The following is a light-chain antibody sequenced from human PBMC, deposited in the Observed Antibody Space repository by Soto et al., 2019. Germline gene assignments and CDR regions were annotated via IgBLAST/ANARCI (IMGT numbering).Light chain of an antibody. CDR1: SSDIGAYNY. V-gene: IGLV2-14*03. CDR3: TSYTSSGIPV. CDR2: GVS. J-gene: IGLJ2*01. Sequence: QSALTQPASVSGSPGQSITISCTGSSSDIGAYNYVSWYQQHPDKAPKLMIFGVSDRPSGVSNRFSGSKSGNTASLTISGLQPEDEAEYFCTSYTSSGIPVCGGGTKLTVL.